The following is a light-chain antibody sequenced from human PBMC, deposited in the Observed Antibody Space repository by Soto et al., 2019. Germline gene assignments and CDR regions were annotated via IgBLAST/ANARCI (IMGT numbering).Light chain of an antibody. J-gene: IGLJ1*01. CDR3: SSNAGSNNFV. Sequence: QSALTQPPSASGSPGQSVTISCTGTSSDVGASNYVSWYQQHPDKAPKLMIFAVSKRPSGVPDRFSGSKSGNTASLTVSGLQAEDAADYYCSSNAGSNNFVFGSGTKVTVL. CDR2: AVS. V-gene: IGLV2-8*01. CDR1: SSDVGASNY.